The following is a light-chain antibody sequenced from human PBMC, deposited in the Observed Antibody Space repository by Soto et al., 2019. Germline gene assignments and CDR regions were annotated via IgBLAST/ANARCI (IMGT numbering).Light chain of an antibody. CDR3: CPYAGSSTYV. J-gene: IGLJ1*01. CDR1: SSDVGRYDL. CDR2: EVT. V-gene: IGLV2-23*02. Sequence: QSVLTQPASVSGSPGQSITISCTGSSSDVGRYDLVSWYQQHPGKVPKLIIHEVTKRSSGLSNRFSGSKSGNTASLTISGLQAEDEADYYCCPYAGSSTYVFGTGTKVTVL.